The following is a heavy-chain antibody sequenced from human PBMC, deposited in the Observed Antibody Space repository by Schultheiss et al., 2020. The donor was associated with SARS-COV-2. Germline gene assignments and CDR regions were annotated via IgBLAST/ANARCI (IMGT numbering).Heavy chain of an antibody. CDR1: GYTFTSYG. CDR2: ISAYNGNT. D-gene: IGHD3-3*01. Sequence: ASVKVSCKASGYTFTSYGISWVRQAPGQGLEWMGWISAYNGNTNYAQKFQGRVTMTRNTSISTAYMELSSLRSEDTAVYYCARRGKRTIFGVVIRRDNWFDPWGQGTLVTVSS. V-gene: IGHV1-18*04. J-gene: IGHJ5*02. CDR3: ARRGKRTIFGVVIRRDNWFDP.